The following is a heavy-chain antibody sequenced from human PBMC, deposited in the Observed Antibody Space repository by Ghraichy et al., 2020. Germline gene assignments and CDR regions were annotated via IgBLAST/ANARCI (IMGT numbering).Heavy chain of an antibody. Sequence: ASVKVSCKASGYTFTSYGISWVRQAPGQGLEWMGWISAYNGNTNYAQKLQGRVTMTTDTSTSTAYMELRSLRSDDTAVYYCARAWLSGNNWNYDAPFDYWGQGTLVTVSS. V-gene: IGHV1-18*01. J-gene: IGHJ4*02. CDR2: ISAYNGNT. CDR3: ARAWLSGNNWNYDAPFDY. CDR1: GYTFTSYG. D-gene: IGHD1-7*01.